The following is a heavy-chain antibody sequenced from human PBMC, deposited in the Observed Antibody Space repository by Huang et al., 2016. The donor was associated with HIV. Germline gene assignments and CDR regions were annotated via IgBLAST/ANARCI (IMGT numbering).Heavy chain of an antibody. V-gene: IGHV4-59*11. CDR2: IYVSGGM. Sequence: VQLQESGPGLVKPSETLSLSCPVSGGSISTHYWCWFRQPPGKELEWIGRIYVSGGMNYNPSLNSRVSVSLDTSKNQLSLKLTSVAAADTAVYYWARNEMDGYYPFDYWGQGTLVAVSS. CDR3: ARNEMDGYYPFDY. CDR1: GGSISTHY. D-gene: IGHD2-15*01. J-gene: IGHJ4*02.